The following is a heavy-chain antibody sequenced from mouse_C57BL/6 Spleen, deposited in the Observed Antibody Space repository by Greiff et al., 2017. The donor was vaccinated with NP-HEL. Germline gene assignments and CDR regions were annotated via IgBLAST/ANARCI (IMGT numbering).Heavy chain of an antibody. J-gene: IGHJ3*01. Sequence: QVQLKESGPELVKPGASVKISCKASGYAFSSSWMNWVKQRPGKGLEWIGRIYPGDGDTNYNGKFKGKATLTADKSSSTAYMQRSSLTSEDSAVYFCARDYGSPWFAYWGQGTLVTVSA. V-gene: IGHV1-82*01. CDR2: IYPGDGDT. CDR3: ARDYGSPWFAY. D-gene: IGHD1-1*01. CDR1: GYAFSSSW.